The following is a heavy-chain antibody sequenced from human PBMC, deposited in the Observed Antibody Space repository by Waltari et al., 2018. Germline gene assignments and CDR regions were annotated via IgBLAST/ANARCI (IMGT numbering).Heavy chain of an antibody. V-gene: IGHV1-69*13. J-gene: IGHJ3*02. CDR2: IIPIFGTA. CDR3: ARAPIVGATSFGAFDI. CDR1: GGTFSSYA. Sequence: QVQLVQSGAEVKKPGSSVKVSCTASGGTFSSYAIRWVRQAPEQGLEWMGGIIPIFGTANYAQKFQGRVTITADESTSTAYMELSSLRSEDTAVYYCARAPIVGATSFGAFDIWGQGTMVTVSS. D-gene: IGHD1-26*01.